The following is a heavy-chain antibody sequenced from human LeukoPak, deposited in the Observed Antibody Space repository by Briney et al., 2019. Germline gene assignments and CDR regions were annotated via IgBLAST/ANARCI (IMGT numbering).Heavy chain of an antibody. V-gene: IGHV1-18*01. CDR2: ITVYNNNV. Sequence: GASVEVSCKTSDYSFVSSGISWVRQAPGQGLEWMGWITVYNNNVKYEQKVQDRVTMTTDTSTSTAFLELRSLRSDDTAVYYCGRTMDYYETGRFYHGWIDSWGQGTLVTVSS. CDR3: GRTMDYYETGRFYHGWIDS. J-gene: IGHJ5*01. D-gene: IGHD3-22*01. CDR1: DYSFVSSG.